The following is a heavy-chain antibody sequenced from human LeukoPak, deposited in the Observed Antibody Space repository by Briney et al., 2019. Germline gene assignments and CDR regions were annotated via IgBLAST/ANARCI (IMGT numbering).Heavy chain of an antibody. Sequence: RGSLRLSCVTSGFSFSPSAMNWVRQAPGRGLEWVSSISPSGGAIFYAESLRGRFTISRDNAKNSLFLQMNTLRAEDTAVYYCARDYSSGWYGNMDVWGKGTTVTVSS. CDR3: ARDYSSGWYGNMDV. D-gene: IGHD6-19*01. J-gene: IGHJ6*03. V-gene: IGHV3-21*01. CDR2: ISPSGGAI. CDR1: GFSFSPSA.